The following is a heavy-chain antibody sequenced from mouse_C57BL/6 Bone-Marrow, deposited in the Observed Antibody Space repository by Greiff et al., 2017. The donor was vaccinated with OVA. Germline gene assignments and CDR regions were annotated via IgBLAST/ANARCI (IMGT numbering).Heavy chain of an antibody. CDR2: ISSGSSTI. V-gene: IGHV5-17*01. CDR1: GFTFSDYG. CDR3: ARSDYDYFDY. D-gene: IGHD2-4*01. Sequence: DVKLVESGGGLVKPGGSLKLSCAASGFTFSDYGMHWVRQAPEKGLEWVAYISSGSSTIYYADTVKGRFTISRDNAKNTLFLQMTSLRSEDTAMYYCARSDYDYFDYGGQGTTPTVSS. J-gene: IGHJ2*01.